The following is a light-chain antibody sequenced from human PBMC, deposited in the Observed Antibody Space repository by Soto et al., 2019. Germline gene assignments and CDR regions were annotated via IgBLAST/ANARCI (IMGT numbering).Light chain of an antibody. CDR2: AAS. CDR3: QQNSTYPST. J-gene: IGKJ4*01. CDR1: QGFATW. V-gene: IGKV1-5*03. Sequence: DIQMTQSPSPLSASVGDRVTITCRASQGFATWLAWYQQKPGKAPNLLIYAASNLESGLPSRFTGSGSGTDFALTISSLQAEDFATYYCQQNSTYPSTFGRGTKVDIK.